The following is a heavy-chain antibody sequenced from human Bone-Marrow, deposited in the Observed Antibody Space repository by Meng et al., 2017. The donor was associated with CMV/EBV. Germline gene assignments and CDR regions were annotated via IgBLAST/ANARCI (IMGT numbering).Heavy chain of an antibody. D-gene: IGHD2-2*01. CDR1: GFTFSSYS. CDR3: ARGLAGYCSSTRCLGNY. V-gene: IGHV3-21*01. CDR2: ISSSSSYI. J-gene: IGHJ4*02. Sequence: GGSLRLSCAASGFTFSSYSMNWVRQAPGKGLEWVSSISSSSSYIYYADSVKGRFTISRDNAKNSLYLQMNSLRAEDTAVYYCARGLAGYCSSTRCLGNYWGQGSRVTVSS.